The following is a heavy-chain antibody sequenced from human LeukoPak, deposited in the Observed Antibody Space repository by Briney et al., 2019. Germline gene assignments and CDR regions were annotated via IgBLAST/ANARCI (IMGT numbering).Heavy chain of an antibody. Sequence: GGSLRLSCAASGFTFSSYEMNWVRQVPGKGLEWISYISSSGSTIYYADSVKGRITISRDNAKNSLYLQMNSLRAEDTAVYYCARPSRPYRSTEYFQHWGQGTLVIVSS. V-gene: IGHV3-48*03. D-gene: IGHD6-13*01. CDR1: GFTFSSYE. J-gene: IGHJ1*01. CDR3: ARPSRPYRSTEYFQH. CDR2: ISSSGSTI.